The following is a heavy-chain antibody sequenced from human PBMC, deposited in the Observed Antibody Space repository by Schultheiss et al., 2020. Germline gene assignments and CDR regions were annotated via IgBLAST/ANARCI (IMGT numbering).Heavy chain of an antibody. Sequence: GESLKISCAASGFTFSSYAMSWVRQAPGKWLEWVSSTGGSDATAYYADSVKGRFTISRDNSKNTLYLQMNSLRAEDTAVYYCARGKYYYYYMDVWGKGTTVTVSS. CDR1: GFTFSSYA. V-gene: IGHV3-23*01. CDR2: TGGSDATA. J-gene: IGHJ6*03. CDR3: ARGKYYYYYMDV.